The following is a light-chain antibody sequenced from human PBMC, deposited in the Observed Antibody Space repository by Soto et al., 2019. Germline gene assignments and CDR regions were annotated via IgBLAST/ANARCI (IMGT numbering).Light chain of an antibody. J-gene: IGKJ1*01. CDR3: QQYDNWPPWT. CDR2: GAS. V-gene: IGKV3-15*01. CDR1: QNVSNN. Sequence: EIVMTQSPATLSVSPGERATLSCRASQNVSNNLAWYQQKPGQAPRLLIYGASTRATGIPARFSGSGSGTEFTLTISSLPSEDFEVYYCQQYDNWPPWTFGQGTKVDIK.